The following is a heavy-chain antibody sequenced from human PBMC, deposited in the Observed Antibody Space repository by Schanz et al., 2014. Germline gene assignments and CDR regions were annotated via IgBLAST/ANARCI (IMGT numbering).Heavy chain of an antibody. CDR1: GFTFSGYA. D-gene: IGHD2-2*01. J-gene: IGHJ4*02. CDR3: AKDGGCSSTNCHDFVVPELPFES. CDR2: ISGGGGST. V-gene: IGHV3-23*04. Sequence: VQLVESGGGVVQPGNSLRLSCAASGFTFSGYAMSWVRQAPGKGLEWVSSISGGGGSTRYGDSLRGRFYISRDNSKNTLYLQMSSLRGDDTAVYYCAKDGGCSSTNCHDFVVPELPFESWGQGTLVTVSS.